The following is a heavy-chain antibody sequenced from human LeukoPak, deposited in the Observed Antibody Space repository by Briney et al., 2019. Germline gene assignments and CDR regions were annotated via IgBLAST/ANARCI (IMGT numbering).Heavy chain of an antibody. V-gene: IGHV1-24*01. CDR3: ATEGLRWSKALDY. Sequence: ASVKVSCKVSGYTLTELSMRWVRQAPGKGLEWMGGFDPEDGETIYAQKFQGRVTMTEDTSTDTAYMELSTLRIEDTAVYYCATEGLRWSKALDYWGQGTLVTVSS. CDR2: FDPEDGET. D-gene: IGHD4-23*01. J-gene: IGHJ4*02. CDR1: GYTLTELS.